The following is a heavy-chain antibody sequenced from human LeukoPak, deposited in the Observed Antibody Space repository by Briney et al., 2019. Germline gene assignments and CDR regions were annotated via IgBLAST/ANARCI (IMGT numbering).Heavy chain of an antibody. Sequence: PGGSLRLSCATSGFTFSRYWMIWVRQIPGKGLEWLANIKQDGSETNYVDSIKGRFTISRDNAKNSLYLQMNSLRAEDTAVYYCARVYRRYFDYWGQGTLVTVSS. CDR1: GFTFSRYW. CDR3: ARVYRRYFDY. J-gene: IGHJ4*02. CDR2: IKQDGSET. D-gene: IGHD1-14*01. V-gene: IGHV3-7*01.